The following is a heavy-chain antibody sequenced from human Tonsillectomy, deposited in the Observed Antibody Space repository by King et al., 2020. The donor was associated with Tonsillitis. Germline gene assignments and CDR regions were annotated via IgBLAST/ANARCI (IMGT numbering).Heavy chain of an antibody. J-gene: IGHJ4*02. D-gene: IGHD6-19*01. CDR2: IYYSGIT. Sequence: VQLQESGPGLVKPSETLSLTCTVSGGSISSYYWSWIRQPPGKGLEWIGYIYYSGITNYNPSLKSRVTISVDTSKNQFSLKLSSVTAADTAVYYCARDLGYSSGWYDYWGQGTLVIVSS. CDR3: ARDLGYSSGWYDY. CDR1: GGSISSYY. V-gene: IGHV4-59*01.